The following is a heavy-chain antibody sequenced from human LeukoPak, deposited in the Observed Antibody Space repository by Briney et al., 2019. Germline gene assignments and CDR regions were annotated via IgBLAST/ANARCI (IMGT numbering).Heavy chain of an antibody. CDR1: GYTFTSYD. V-gene: IGHV1-8*01. J-gene: IGHJ6*04. D-gene: IGHD1-1*01. CDR2: MNPNNGNT. Sequence: ASMKVSCKASGYTFTSYDIHWVRQATGQGLEWMGRMNPNNGNTGDARKFQGRVTMTRDPSISTAYMELSSLRSEDTGVYFCARALAGTAELDVWGKGTTVTVSS. CDR3: ARALAGTAELDV.